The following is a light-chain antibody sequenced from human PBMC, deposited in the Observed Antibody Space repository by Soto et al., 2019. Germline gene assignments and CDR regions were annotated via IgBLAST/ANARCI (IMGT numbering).Light chain of an antibody. V-gene: IGKV3-20*01. CDR2: AAS. CDR1: QSLSIGS. CDR3: QQYDGAPLT. Sequence: EIVLTQSPDTLSLSPGERATLFCRASQSLSIGSLAWYQQKPGQAPRLLIYAASTRPTVLPDWFNGSGSGKDFVLTINRLAPEAFAVYYCQQYDGAPLTFGPGTKVDVK. J-gene: IGKJ3*01.